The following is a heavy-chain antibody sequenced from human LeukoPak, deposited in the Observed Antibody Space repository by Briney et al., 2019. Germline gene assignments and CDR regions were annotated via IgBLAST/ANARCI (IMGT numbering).Heavy chain of an antibody. CDR3: ARGYRYSSSWYLQGIMYYFDY. V-gene: IGHV3-21*01. D-gene: IGHD6-13*01. J-gene: IGHJ4*02. Sequence: GGSLRLSCAASGFTFSSYSMNWVRPAPRKGLEWVSSIISSSSYIYYADSVKGPFTISRDNAKNSLYLQMNSMRDEDTAVYYCARGYRYSSSWYLQGIMYYFDYWGQRTLVTVSS. CDR2: IISSSSYI. CDR1: GFTFSSYS.